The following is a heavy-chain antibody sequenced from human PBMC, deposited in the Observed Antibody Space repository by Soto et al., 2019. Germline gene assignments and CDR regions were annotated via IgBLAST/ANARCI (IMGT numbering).Heavy chain of an antibody. CDR2: NYYSGIT. D-gene: IGHD6-6*01. Sequence: QVQLQESGPGLVKPSQTLSLTCTVSGGSISSGGYYWTWIRQHPGKGLEWIGYNYYSGITYYNPSIKSRVTISLDTSKNQCSLKLSSVTAADTAVYYCARGSSIAGLYYGMDVWGQGTTVTVSS. V-gene: IGHV4-31*03. CDR1: GGSISSGGYY. J-gene: IGHJ6*02. CDR3: ARGSSIAGLYYGMDV.